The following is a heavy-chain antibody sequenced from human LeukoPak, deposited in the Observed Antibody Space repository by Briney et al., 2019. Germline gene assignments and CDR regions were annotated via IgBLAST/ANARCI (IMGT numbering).Heavy chain of an antibody. Sequence: NYAQKFQGRVTLITDESTSTAFMELSSLRSEDTAVYYCAKEVNNFFAPWGQGTLVTVSS. CDR3: AKEVNNFFAP. D-gene: IGHD1-20*01. V-gene: IGHV1-69*05. J-gene: IGHJ5*02.